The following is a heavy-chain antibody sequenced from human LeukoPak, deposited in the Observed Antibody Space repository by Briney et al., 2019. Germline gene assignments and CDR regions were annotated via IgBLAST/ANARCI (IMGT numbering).Heavy chain of an antibody. Sequence: GASVKVSCKVSGYTLTELSMHWVRQAPGKGLEWMGGFDPEDGETIYAQKFQGRVTMTEDTSTDTAYMELSSLRSEDTAVYYCATAPHPDTAMVFPDMARGYYYYYMDVWGKGTTVTVSS. CDR1: GYTLTELS. J-gene: IGHJ6*03. V-gene: IGHV1-24*01. D-gene: IGHD5-18*01. CDR2: FDPEDGET. CDR3: ATAPHPDTAMVFPDMARGYYYYYMDV.